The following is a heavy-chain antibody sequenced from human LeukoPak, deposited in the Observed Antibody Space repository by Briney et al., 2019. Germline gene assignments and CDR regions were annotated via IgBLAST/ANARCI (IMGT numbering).Heavy chain of an antibody. CDR2: IYYSGST. J-gene: IGHJ6*03. Sequence: PSETLSLTCTVSGGSISSSSYYWGWIRQPPGKGLEWIGSIYYSGSTYYNPSLKSRVTISVDTSKNQFSLKLSSVTAADTAVYYCAVPSRGGIAAWYYMDVWGKGTTVTASS. CDR1: GGSISSSSYY. V-gene: IGHV4-39*01. D-gene: IGHD6-13*01. CDR3: AVPSRGGIAAWYYMDV.